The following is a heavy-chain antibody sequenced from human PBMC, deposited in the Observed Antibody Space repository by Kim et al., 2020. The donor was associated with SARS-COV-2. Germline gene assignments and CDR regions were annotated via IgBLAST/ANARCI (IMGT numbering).Heavy chain of an antibody. D-gene: IGHD7-27*01. CDR3: ARGYELGIPARSWYFDL. J-gene: IGHJ2*01. CDR2: IGTAGDT. Sequence: GGSLRLSCAASGFTFSSYDMHWVRQATGKGLEWVSAIGTAGDTYYPGSVKGRFTISRENAKNSLYLQMNSLRAGDTAVYYCARGYELGIPARSWYFDLWGRGTLVTVSS. V-gene: IGHV3-13*01. CDR1: GFTFSSYD.